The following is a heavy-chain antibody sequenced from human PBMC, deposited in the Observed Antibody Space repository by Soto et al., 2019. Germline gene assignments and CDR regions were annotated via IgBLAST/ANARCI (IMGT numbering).Heavy chain of an antibody. Sequence: SVKVSCKASGGSFSSYAISWVRQAPGQGLEWMGGIIPIFGTANYAQKFQGRVTITADESTSTAYMELSSLRSEDTAVYYCARLGGAAAGPFDYWGQGTLVTVSS. D-gene: IGHD6-13*01. V-gene: IGHV1-69*13. CDR2: IIPIFGTA. CDR3: ARLGGAAAGPFDY. CDR1: GGSFSSYA. J-gene: IGHJ4*02.